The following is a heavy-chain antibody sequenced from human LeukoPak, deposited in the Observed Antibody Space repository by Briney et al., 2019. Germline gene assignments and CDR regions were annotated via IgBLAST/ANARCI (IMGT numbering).Heavy chain of an antibody. Sequence: SETLSLTCTVSGGSISSSSHYWGWIRQPPGKGLEWIGTIFYSGKTYYNPTLKSRVTISVDTSKNQFSLKLSSVTAADTAVYYCASNWGGDEYYFDYWGQGSLVTVSS. CDR2: IFYSGKT. CDR3: ASNWGGDEYYFDY. CDR1: GGSISSSSHY. D-gene: IGHD7-27*01. J-gene: IGHJ4*02. V-gene: IGHV4-39*01.